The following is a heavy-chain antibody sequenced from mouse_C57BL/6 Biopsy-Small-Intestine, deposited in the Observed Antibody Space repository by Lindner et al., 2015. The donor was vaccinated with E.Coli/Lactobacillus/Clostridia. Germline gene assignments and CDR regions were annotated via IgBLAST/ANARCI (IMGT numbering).Heavy chain of an antibody. Sequence: VQLQESGPELVKPGASVKIPCKASGYTFTDYNMDWVKQSHGKSLEWIGDINPNNGGTIYNQKFKGKATLTVDKSSSTAYMELRSLTSEDTAVYYCAREGYDGSSLDYWGQGTALTVSS. CDR1: GYTFTDYN. D-gene: IGHD1-1*01. CDR3: AREGYDGSSLDY. CDR2: INPNNGGT. V-gene: IGHV1-18*01. J-gene: IGHJ2*01.